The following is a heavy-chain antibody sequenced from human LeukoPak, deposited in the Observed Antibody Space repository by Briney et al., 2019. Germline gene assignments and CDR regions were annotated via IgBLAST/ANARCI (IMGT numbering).Heavy chain of an antibody. CDR2: INHSGST. Sequence: SETLSLTCAVYGGSFSGYYWSWIRQPPGKGLECIGEINHSGSTNYNPSLKSRVTISVDTSKNQFSLKLSAVTAADTAVYYCGRGQIAVAVYFDYWGQGTLVTVSS. V-gene: IGHV4-34*01. CDR1: GGSFSGYY. J-gene: IGHJ4*02. D-gene: IGHD6-19*01. CDR3: GRGQIAVAVYFDY.